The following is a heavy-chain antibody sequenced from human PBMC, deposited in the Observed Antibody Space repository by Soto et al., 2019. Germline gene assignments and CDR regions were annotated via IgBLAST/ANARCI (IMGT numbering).Heavy chain of an antibody. CDR1: GFTFSSYS. Sequence: GGSLRLSCAASGFTFSSYSMNWVRQAPGKVLEWVSDISSSGGSTYYADSVRGRFTISRDNSKNTLYLQMNSLRAEDTAVYYCAKDVVVVITRGAFDIWGQGTMVTVSS. D-gene: IGHD3-22*01. V-gene: IGHV3-23*01. CDR2: ISSSGGST. CDR3: AKDVVVVITRGAFDI. J-gene: IGHJ3*02.